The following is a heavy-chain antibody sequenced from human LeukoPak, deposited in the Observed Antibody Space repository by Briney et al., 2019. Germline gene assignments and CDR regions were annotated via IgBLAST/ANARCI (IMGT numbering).Heavy chain of an antibody. CDR3: ARGTRYYYDSSGYYQPYYYYYMDV. CDR2: MNPYCRNK. CDR1: GYTFTSYD. V-gene: IGHV1-8*01. Sequence: ASVKLSCKASGYTFTSYDINWVRQATGQGLEWMGWMNPYCRNKGYAQKFQGRVTMTRNTSISTAYMELSSLRSEDTAVYYCARGTRYYYDSSGYYQPYYYYYMDVWGKGTTVTVCS. D-gene: IGHD3-22*01. J-gene: IGHJ6*03.